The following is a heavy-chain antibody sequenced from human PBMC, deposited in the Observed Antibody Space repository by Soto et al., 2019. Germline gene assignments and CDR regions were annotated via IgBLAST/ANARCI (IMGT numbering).Heavy chain of an antibody. CDR3: ARGSTDSYPGSRIFDF. J-gene: IGHJ4*02. CDR1: GLTFGSRA. V-gene: IGHV3-23*01. CDR2: ITDTGGDA. D-gene: IGHD3-10*01. Sequence: GGSLRLSCVASGLTFGSRAMTWVRQAPGEGLQWVPTITDTGGDAKYADSVRGRFVISRDNSKKTLYLQMTSLTAEDSAMYYCARGSTDSYPGSRIFDFWGRGTLVTVSS.